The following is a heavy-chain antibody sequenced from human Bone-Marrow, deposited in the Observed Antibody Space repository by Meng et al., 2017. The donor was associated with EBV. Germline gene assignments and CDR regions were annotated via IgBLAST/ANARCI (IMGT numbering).Heavy chain of an antibody. V-gene: IGHV4-4*02. D-gene: IGHD3-10*01. Sequence: GQLQEAGPPLLKPSGCLYLTWWVLGGVNSSAHREGWGGQPPGKGLGWNVEIDHSGDTNYNPSLKSRVTISIDNAKNQFSLQLSSVTAADTAVYYCARDISGTIDYWGQGTLVTVSS. CDR2: IDHSGDT. CDR1: GGVNSSAHR. CDR3: ARDISGTIDY. J-gene: IGHJ4*02.